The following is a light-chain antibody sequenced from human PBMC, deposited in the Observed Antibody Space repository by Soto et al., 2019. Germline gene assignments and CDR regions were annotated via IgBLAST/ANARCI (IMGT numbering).Light chain of an antibody. Sequence: QSALTQPASVSGSPGQSITISCTGTSSDVGSYNLVSWYQQHPGKAPKLMIYEGSKRPSGVSNRFSGSKSGNTASLTISGLQAEDEADYYCCPYAGSSSFVVCGGGTKLTVL. CDR2: EGS. V-gene: IGLV2-23*03. J-gene: IGLJ2*01. CDR3: CPYAGSSSFVV. CDR1: SSDVGSYNL.